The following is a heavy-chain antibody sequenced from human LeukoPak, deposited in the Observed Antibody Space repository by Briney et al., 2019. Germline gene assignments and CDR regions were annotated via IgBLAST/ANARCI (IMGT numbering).Heavy chain of an antibody. CDR2: ISSSSSYI. CDR3: ASDRSAPGDMDV. Sequence: GGSLRLSCAASGFTFSSNSMSWVCQAPGKGLEWVSSISSSSSYIYYADSVKGRFTISRDNAKNSLYLQMNSLRAEDTAVYYCASDRSAPGDMDVWGKGTTVTVSS. CDR1: GFTFSSNS. V-gene: IGHV3-21*01. J-gene: IGHJ6*03.